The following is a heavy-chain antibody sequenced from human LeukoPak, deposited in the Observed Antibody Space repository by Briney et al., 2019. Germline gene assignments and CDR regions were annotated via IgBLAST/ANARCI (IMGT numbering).Heavy chain of an antibody. D-gene: IGHD2-15*01. V-gene: IGHV1-8*01. CDR3: ARGVGYCSGGSCYSARWFDP. CDR2: MNPNSSNT. CDR1: GYTFTSYG. J-gene: IGHJ5*02. Sequence: ASVKVSCKASGYTFTSYGINWVRQATGQGLEWMGWMNPNSSNTGYAQKFQGRVTMTRNTSISTAYMELSSLRSEDTAVYYCARGVGYCSGGSCYSARWFDPWGQGTLVTVSS.